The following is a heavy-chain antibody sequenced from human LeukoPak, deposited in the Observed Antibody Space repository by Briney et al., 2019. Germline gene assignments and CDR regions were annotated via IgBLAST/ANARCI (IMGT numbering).Heavy chain of an antibody. CDR2: IYTSGST. V-gene: IGHV4-61*02. J-gene: IGHJ4*02. Sequence: PSETLSLTCTVSGGSISSGSYYWSWIRQPAGRGLEWIGRIYTSGSTNYNPSLKSRVTISVDTSKNQFSLKLSSVTAADTAVYFCARGANSGYDRGPFDYWGQGTLVTVSS. CDR1: GGSISSGSYY. CDR3: ARGANSGYDRGPFDY. D-gene: IGHD5-12*01.